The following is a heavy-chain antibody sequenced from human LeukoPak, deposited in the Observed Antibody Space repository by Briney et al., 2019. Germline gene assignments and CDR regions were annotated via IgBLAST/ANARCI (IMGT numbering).Heavy chain of an antibody. D-gene: IGHD6-13*01. CDR1: GFTFSSYA. CDR3: ARDGSPPGIAAAGTWGMDV. CDR2: ISGSGGST. Sequence: GGSLRLSCAASGFTFSSYAMSWVRQAPGMGLEWVSVISGSGGSTYYADSVKGRFTISRDNSKNTLYLQMNSLRAEDTAVYYCARDGSPPGIAAAGTWGMDVWGQGTTVTVSS. J-gene: IGHJ6*02. V-gene: IGHV3-23*01.